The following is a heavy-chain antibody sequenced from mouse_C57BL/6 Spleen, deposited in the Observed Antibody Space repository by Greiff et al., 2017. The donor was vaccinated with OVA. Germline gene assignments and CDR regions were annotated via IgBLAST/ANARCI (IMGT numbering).Heavy chain of an antibody. CDR2: ISSGGSYT. Sequence: EVHLVESGGDLVKPGGSLKLSCAASGFTFSSYGMSWVRQTPDKRLEWVATISSGGSYTYYPDSVKGRFTISRDNAKNTLYLQMSSLKSEDTAMYYCARQGIYDYGYFDYWGQGTTLTVSS. CDR1: GFTFSSYG. CDR3: ARQGIYDYGYFDY. J-gene: IGHJ2*01. V-gene: IGHV5-6*01. D-gene: IGHD2-4*01.